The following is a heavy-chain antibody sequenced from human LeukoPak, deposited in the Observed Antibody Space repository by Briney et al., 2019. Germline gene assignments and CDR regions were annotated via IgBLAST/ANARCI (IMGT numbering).Heavy chain of an antibody. J-gene: IGHJ3*02. Sequence: GGSLRLSCAASGFTFSSYAMHWVRQAPGKGLEWVAVISYDGSNKYYADPVKGRFTISRDNSKNTLYLQMNSLRAEDTAVYYCARGDDGYDFGVNAFDIWGQGTMVTVSS. CDR1: GFTFSSYA. V-gene: IGHV3-30-3*01. CDR2: ISYDGSNK. CDR3: ARGDDGYDFGVNAFDI. D-gene: IGHD3-3*01.